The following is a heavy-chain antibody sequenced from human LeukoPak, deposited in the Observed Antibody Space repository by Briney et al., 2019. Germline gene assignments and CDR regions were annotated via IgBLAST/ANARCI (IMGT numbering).Heavy chain of an antibody. CDR2: IIPIFGTA. D-gene: IGHD3-22*01. Sequence: ASVKVSCKASGGTFSSYAISWVRQAPGQGLEWMAGIIPIFGTANYAQKFQGRATITADESTSTAYMELSSLRSEDTAVYYCARGAIHTSYYYDSSGYYCSYWGQGTLVTVSS. J-gene: IGHJ4*02. CDR3: ARGAIHTSYYYDSSGYYCSY. V-gene: IGHV1-69*13. CDR1: GGTFSSYA.